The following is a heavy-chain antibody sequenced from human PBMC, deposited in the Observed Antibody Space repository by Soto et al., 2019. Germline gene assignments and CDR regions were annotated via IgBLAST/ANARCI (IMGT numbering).Heavy chain of an antibody. J-gene: IGHJ6*02. Sequence: SVKVSCKASGGTFSSYAISWVRQAPGQGLEWMGGIIPIFGTANYAQKFQGRVTITADESTSTAYMELSSLRSEDTAVYYCARGNVRPLDYYYYGMDVWGQGTTVTVAS. CDR1: GGTFSSYA. CDR2: IIPIFGTA. CDR3: ARGNVRPLDYYYYGMDV. V-gene: IGHV1-69*13.